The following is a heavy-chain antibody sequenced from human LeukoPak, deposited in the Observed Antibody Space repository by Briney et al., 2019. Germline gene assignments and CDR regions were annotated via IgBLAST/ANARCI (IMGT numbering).Heavy chain of an antibody. CDR2: ISSSSSYI. D-gene: IGHD6-19*01. V-gene: IGHV3-21*01. CDR1: GFTFSSYS. CDR3: ARDGREAVAGTFDY. J-gene: IGHJ4*02. Sequence: KAGGSLRLSCAASGFTFSSYSMNWVRQAPGKGLEWVSSISSSSSYIYYADSVKGRFTISRDNAKNSLYLQMNSLRAEDTAVFYCARDGREAVAGTFDYWGQGTLVTVSS.